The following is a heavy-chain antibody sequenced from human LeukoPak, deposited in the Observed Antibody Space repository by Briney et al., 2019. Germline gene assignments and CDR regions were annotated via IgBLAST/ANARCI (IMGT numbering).Heavy chain of an antibody. CDR3: AREGYYGSGSPPSLYFDY. D-gene: IGHD3-10*01. V-gene: IGHV3-48*02. CDR1: GFTFSSYS. CDR2: ISSSSSTI. Sequence: GGSLRLSCAASGFTFSSYSMNWVRQAPGKGLEWVSYISSSSSTIYYADSVKGRFTISRDNAKNSLYLQMNSLRDEDTAVYYCAREGYYGSGSPPSLYFDYWGQGTLVTVSS. J-gene: IGHJ4*02.